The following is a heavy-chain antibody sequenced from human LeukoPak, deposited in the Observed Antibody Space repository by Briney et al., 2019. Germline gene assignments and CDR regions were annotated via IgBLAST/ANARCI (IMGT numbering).Heavy chain of an antibody. Sequence: GGSLRLSCAASGFTFSSYSMNWVRQAPGKGLEWVSSISSSSSYIYYADSVKGRFTISRDNAKNSLYLQMNSLRAEDTAVCYCARDRVTMVRGVPYYYYYGMDVWGKGTTVTVSS. CDR3: ARDRVTMVRGVPYYYYYGMDV. D-gene: IGHD3-10*01. V-gene: IGHV3-21*01. CDR2: ISSSSSYI. J-gene: IGHJ6*04. CDR1: GFTFSSYS.